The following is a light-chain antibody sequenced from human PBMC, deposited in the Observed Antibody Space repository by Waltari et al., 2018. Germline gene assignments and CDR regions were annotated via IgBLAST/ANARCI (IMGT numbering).Light chain of an antibody. J-gene: IGKJ2*01. Sequence: DIVLTQSPLSLPVAPGEPASISCRSSQSLLQSNGNHYLDWYLQKPGQSPRLLIFLGSNRASEVPDRFSGSGSGTDFTLNISRVEAEDVGVYYCMQTLQSSYTFGQATELAIE. CDR2: LGS. V-gene: IGKV2-28*01. CDR3: MQTLQSSYT. CDR1: QSLLQSNGNHY.